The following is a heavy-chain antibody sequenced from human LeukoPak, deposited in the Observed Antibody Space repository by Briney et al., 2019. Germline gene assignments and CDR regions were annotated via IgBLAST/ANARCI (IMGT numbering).Heavy chain of an antibody. D-gene: IGHD6-13*01. CDR1: GYTFTSYD. Sequence: ASVKVSCKASGYTFTSYDINWVRQATGQGLEWMGWMNPNSGNTGYAQRFQGRVTMTRNTSISTAYMELSSLRSEDTAVYYCARARGSSWSGRGRRFDPWGQGTLVTVSS. J-gene: IGHJ5*02. CDR2: MNPNSGNT. V-gene: IGHV1-8*01. CDR3: ARARGSSWSGRGRRFDP.